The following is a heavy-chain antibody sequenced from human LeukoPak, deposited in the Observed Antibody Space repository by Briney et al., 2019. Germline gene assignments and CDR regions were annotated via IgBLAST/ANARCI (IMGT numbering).Heavy chain of an antibody. D-gene: IGHD3-10*01. V-gene: IGHV1-69*05. CDR1: GGTFSSYA. Sequence: SVKVSCKXSGGTFSSYAISWVRQAPGQGLEWMGRIIPIFGTANYAQKFQGRVTITTDESTSTAYMELSSLRSEDTAVYYCARGSLSAGNYYYMDVWGKGTTVTVSS. CDR3: ARGSLSAGNYYYMDV. J-gene: IGHJ6*03. CDR2: IIPIFGTA.